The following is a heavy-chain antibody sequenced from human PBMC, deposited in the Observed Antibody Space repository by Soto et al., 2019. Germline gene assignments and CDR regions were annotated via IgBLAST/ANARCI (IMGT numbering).Heavy chain of an antibody. CDR1: GFTFDDYA. J-gene: IGHJ6*02. Sequence: EVQLVESGGGLVQPGGSLRLSCAASGFTFDDYAMHWVRQAPGKGLEWVSGISWNSAKMNYADSVKARFTISRDNAKNSLSLQMNSLREEVTALYYCVKDISGRGSYYYYYGMDLWGQGTTVTVSS. CDR2: ISWNSAKM. CDR3: VKDISGRGSYYYYYGMDL. V-gene: IGHV3-9*01. D-gene: IGHD3-16*01.